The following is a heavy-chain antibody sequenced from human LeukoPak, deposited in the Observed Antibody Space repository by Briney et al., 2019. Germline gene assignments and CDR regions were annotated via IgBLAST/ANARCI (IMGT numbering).Heavy chain of an antibody. CDR3: ARPLARSDL. Sequence: SETLSLTCAVYSGSFSGYYWSWIRQPPGKGLEWIGEIHHSGSTNYNPSLKSRVTISVDTSKNQFSLKLSSVTAADTAVYYCARPLARSDLWGRGTLVTVSS. CDR1: SGSFSGYY. J-gene: IGHJ2*01. D-gene: IGHD6-13*01. CDR2: IHHSGST. V-gene: IGHV4-34*01.